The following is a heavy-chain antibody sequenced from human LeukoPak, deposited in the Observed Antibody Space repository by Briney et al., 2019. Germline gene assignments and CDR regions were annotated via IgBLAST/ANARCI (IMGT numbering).Heavy chain of an antibody. J-gene: IGHJ5*02. CDR2: IYYSGST. V-gene: IGHV4-31*03. D-gene: IGHD6-13*01. CDR3: ASSIAAAMNWFDP. Sequence: PSQTLSLTCTVSGGSISSGGYYWSWIRQHPGKGLEWIGYIYYSGSTYYNPSLKSRVTISVDTSKNQFSLKLSSVTAADTAVYYCASSIAAAMNWFDPWGQGTLVTVSS. CDR1: GGSISSGGYY.